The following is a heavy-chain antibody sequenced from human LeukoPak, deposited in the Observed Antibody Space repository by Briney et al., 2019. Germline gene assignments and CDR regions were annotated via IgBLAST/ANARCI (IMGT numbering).Heavy chain of an antibody. CDR1: GGSFSGFY. J-gene: IGHJ4*02. V-gene: IGHV4-34*01. CDR3: ARASRNTVMANYYFDY. Sequence: SETLSLTCEVYGGSFSGFYWSWIRQSPGTGLEWIGEVNQSGNTNYNPSLKSRVAISVDTSKNQFSLKMNSVTAADTAVYYCARASRNTVMANYYFDYWGRGTLVTVSS. D-gene: IGHD5-18*01. CDR2: VNQSGNT.